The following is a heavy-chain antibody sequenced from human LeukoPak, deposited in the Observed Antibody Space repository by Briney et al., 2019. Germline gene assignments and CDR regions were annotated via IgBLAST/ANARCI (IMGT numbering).Heavy chain of an antibody. V-gene: IGHV4-59*08. D-gene: IGHD3-22*01. Sequence: SETLSLTCTVSGGSIRSQSWSWIRQPPGKGLEWIGYIYYSGSTNYNPSLKSRVTISVDTSKNQFSLKLSSVTAADTAVYYCARLNYYDSSGYVDYWGQGTLVTVSS. J-gene: IGHJ4*02. CDR3: ARLNYYDSSGYVDY. CDR1: GGSIRSQS. CDR2: IYYSGST.